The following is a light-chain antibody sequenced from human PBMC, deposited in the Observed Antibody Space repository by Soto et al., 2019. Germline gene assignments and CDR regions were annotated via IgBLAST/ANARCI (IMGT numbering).Light chain of an antibody. V-gene: IGKV3-20*01. CDR1: QSVSRSY. J-gene: IGKJ4*01. CDR2: GAS. Sequence: EILLTQSPCTLSLSPGERATLSCRASQSVSRSYLAWYQQKPGQAPRLLMYGASSRATGIPERFSGSGSGTDFTLTISSLQPEDVETYYCQKYYSAPLTFGGGTKVDIK. CDR3: QKYYSAPLT.